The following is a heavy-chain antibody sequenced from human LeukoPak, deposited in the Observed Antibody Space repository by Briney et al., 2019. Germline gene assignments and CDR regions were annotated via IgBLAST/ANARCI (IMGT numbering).Heavy chain of an antibody. CDR1: GYSFTSYW. V-gene: IGHV5-10-1*01. CDR3: ARHLTTYYYGSGSYGY. J-gene: IGHJ4*02. D-gene: IGHD3-10*01. Sequence: GESLNIYCKGSGYSFTSYWISWVRQMTVKGLEWMGRLDPSDSYTNYSPSFQGHVTISADKSISTAYLQWSSLKASDTAMYYCARHLTTYYYGSGSYGYWGQGTLVTVSS. CDR2: LDPSDSYT.